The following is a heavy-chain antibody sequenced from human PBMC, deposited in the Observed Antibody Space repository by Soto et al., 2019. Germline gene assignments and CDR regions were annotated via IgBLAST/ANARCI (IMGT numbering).Heavy chain of an antibody. CDR2: ISYDGSNK. J-gene: IGHJ3*01. CDR3: ARDYYASGSYYIAAPFFDF. V-gene: IGHV3-30-3*01. D-gene: IGHD3-10*01. CDR1: GFAFSTYA. Sequence: GGSLRLSCAASGFAFSTYAMHWVRQAPGKGLEWVAVISYDGSNKYYADSVKGRFTISRDNSKNTLYLQMKSLRAEDTSVYYCARDYYASGSYYIAAPFFDFWGQGTMVTVSS.